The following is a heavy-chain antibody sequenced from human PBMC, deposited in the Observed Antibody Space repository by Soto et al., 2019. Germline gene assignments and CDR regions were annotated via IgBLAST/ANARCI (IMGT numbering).Heavy chain of an antibody. Sequence: VHLLESGGGLAQPGGSLRLSCAASGFTFSSYGMRWVRQAPGKGLEWVSAISGSGGSTYYADSVKGRFTISRDNSKSTLYLQMNSLRAEDTAVYYCAKDQGYYYYMDVWGKGTTVTVSS. V-gene: IGHV3-23*01. J-gene: IGHJ6*03. CDR2: ISGSGGST. CDR1: GFTFSSYG. CDR3: AKDQGYYYYMDV.